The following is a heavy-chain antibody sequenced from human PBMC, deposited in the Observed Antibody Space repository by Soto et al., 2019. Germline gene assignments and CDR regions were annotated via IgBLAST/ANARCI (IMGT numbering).Heavy chain of an antibody. V-gene: IGHV3-53*01. CDR3: ARESSYYYYYGMDV. CDR1: GFTVSSNY. Sequence: LRLSCAASGFTVSSNYMSWVRQAPGKGLEWVSVIYSGGSTYYADSVKGRFTISRDNSKNTLYLQMNSPRAEDTAVYYCARESSYYYYYGMDVWGQGTTVTVSS. D-gene: IGHD2-2*01. CDR2: IYSGGST. J-gene: IGHJ6*02.